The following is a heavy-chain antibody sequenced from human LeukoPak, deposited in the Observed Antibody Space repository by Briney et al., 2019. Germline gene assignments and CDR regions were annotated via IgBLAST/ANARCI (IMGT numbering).Heavy chain of an antibody. Sequence: PSGTLSLTCAVYGGSFSGYYWSWIRQPPGKGLEWIGEINHSGSTNYNPSLKSRVTISVDTSKNQFSLKLSSVTAADTAVYYCAGDSSGYYYYYMDVWGKGTTVTISS. CDR2: INHSGST. D-gene: IGHD3-22*01. CDR1: GGSFSGYY. V-gene: IGHV4-34*01. J-gene: IGHJ6*03. CDR3: AGDSSGYYYYYMDV.